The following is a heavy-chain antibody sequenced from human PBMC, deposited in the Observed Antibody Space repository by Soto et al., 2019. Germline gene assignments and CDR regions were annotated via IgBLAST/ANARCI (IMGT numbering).Heavy chain of an antibody. J-gene: IGHJ5*02. V-gene: IGHV3-30*18. D-gene: IGHD3-3*01. Sequence: GGDLRHRWAASGFIFSIHGMLGFRLTPGKRMEWVAVISNDGNKKYYVESVEGRFSISRDNSKSIVYLQMNNVRIEDTAKYYCAKDTVPSYDFWSGQRWFDPFGQGT. CDR3: AKDTVPSYDFWSGQRWFDP. CDR1: GFIFSIHG. CDR2: ISNDGNKK.